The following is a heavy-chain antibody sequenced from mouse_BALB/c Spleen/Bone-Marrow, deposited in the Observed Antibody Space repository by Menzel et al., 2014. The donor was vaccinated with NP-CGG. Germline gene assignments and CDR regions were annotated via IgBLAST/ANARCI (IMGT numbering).Heavy chain of an antibody. J-gene: IGHJ3*01. CDR2: SRNKAKYYTT. CDR1: GFTFSDFY. V-gene: IGHV7-1*02. CDR3: ARDVGYGNYFVY. Sequence: EVKLMESGGGLVQPGDSLRLSCATSGFTFSDFYMEWVRQPPGKRLEWIAASRNKAKYYTTEYSASVKGRFIVSRDTSKSVLYLQMNALRAEDTAIYYCARDVGYGNYFVYWGQGTLVTVSA. D-gene: IGHD2-10*02.